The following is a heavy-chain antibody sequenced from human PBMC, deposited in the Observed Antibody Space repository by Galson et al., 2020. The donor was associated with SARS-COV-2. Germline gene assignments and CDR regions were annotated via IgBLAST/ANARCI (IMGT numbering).Heavy chain of an antibody. Sequence: ASVTVSCKASLYTFLSYAMHWLRPAPAQRLAWMGWINAGNGNTKYSQKLQGRVTITRDTSARTAYMELSSLRSEDTAVYYCAREKGGRDAFDIWGQGTMVTVSS. CDR2: INAGNGNT. CDR1: LYTFLSYA. V-gene: IGHV1-3*01. D-gene: IGHD2-15*01. CDR3: AREKGGRDAFDI. J-gene: IGHJ3*02.